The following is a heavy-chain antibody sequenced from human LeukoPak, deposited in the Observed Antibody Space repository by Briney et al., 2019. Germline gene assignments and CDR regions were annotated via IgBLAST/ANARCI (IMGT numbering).Heavy chain of an antibody. CDR2: IYYSGST. CDR3: ARAPRDGYNYSDY. J-gene: IGHJ4*02. CDR1: GGSISSGGYY. Sequence: SETLSLTCTVSGGSISSGGYYWSWIRQHPGKGLEWIGYIYYSGSTYYNPSLKSRVTISVGTSKNQFSLKLSSVTAADTAVYYCARAPRDGYNYSDYWGQGTLVTVSS. D-gene: IGHD5-24*01. V-gene: IGHV4-31*03.